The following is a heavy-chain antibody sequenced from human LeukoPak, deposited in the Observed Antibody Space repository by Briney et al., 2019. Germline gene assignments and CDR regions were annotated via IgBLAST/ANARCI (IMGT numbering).Heavy chain of an antibody. CDR1: GFSVNTKY. D-gene: IGHD6-6*01. J-gene: IGHJ6*02. CDR3: ARDSYSSSAVGNYYYGMDV. Sequence: PGGSLRLSCAASGFSVNTKYMSWVRQAPGEGLEWVSVIYSGGITYYADSVKGRFTISRDNSKNTVYLQMNSLRAEDTAVYYCARDSYSSSAVGNYYYGMDVWGQGTTVTVSS. CDR2: IYSGGIT. V-gene: IGHV3-66*01.